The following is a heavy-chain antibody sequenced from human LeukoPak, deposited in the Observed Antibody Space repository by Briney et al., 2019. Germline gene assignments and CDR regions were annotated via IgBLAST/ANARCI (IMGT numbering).Heavy chain of an antibody. J-gene: IGHJ6*02. CDR3: ARDLQDIVVVPAAPYYYYGMDV. CDR1: GFTFSSYA. D-gene: IGHD2-2*01. CDR2: ISYDGSNK. V-gene: IGHV3-30-3*01. Sequence: GGSLRLSCAASGFTFSSYAMDWVRQAPGKGLEWVAVISYDGSNKYYADSVKGRFSISRDNSKTTLYLQMNSLRAEDTAVYYCARDLQDIVVVPAAPYYYYGMDVWGQGTTVTVSS.